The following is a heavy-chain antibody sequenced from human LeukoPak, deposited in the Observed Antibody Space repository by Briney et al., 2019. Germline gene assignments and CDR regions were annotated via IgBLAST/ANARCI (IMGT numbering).Heavy chain of an antibody. CDR3: ARNTIYDSSGSSDY. CDR1: GGTFRSYA. CDR2: IIPIFGTA. Sequence: SVKVSCKASGGTFRSYAISWVRQAPGQGLEWMGGIIPIFGTANYAQKFQGRVTITADESTSTAYMELSSLRSEDTAVYYCARNTIYDSSGSSDYWGQGTLVTVSS. D-gene: IGHD3-22*01. J-gene: IGHJ4*02. V-gene: IGHV1-69*13.